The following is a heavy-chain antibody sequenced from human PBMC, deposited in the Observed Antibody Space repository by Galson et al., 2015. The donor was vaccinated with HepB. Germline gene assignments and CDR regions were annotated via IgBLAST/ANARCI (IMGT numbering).Heavy chain of an antibody. J-gene: IGHJ1*01. CDR1: GASINSYY. CDR3: ARSITIFGVVMN. Sequence: ETLSLTCNVSGASINSYYWNWIRQSPGKGLEWIGYIYYSGSTNYNPSLKSRLTISVDMSKNQFFLNLSSVTAADTAVYYCARSITIFGVVMNRGQGTLVTVSS. V-gene: IGHV4-59*01. D-gene: IGHD3-3*01. CDR2: IYYSGST.